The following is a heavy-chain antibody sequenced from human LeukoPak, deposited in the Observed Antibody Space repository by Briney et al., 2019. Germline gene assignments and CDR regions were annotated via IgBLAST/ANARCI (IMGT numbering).Heavy chain of an antibody. J-gene: IGHJ4*02. Sequence: PGGSLRLSCAASGFTVSSEYMNWVRQAPGKGLEWVSVIYGGGNTYYADSVKGRFSISRDNSKNTLYLQMNSLRDEDTAVYYCARGSSGSFDYWGQGTLVTVSS. V-gene: IGHV3-66*01. CDR1: GFTVSSEY. CDR3: ARGSSGSFDY. D-gene: IGHD6-19*01. CDR2: IYGGGNT.